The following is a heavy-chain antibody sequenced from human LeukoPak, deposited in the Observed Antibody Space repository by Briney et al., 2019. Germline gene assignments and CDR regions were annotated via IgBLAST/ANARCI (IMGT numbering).Heavy chain of an antibody. CDR1: GFTFSSYW. Sequence: GGSLRLSCAASGFTFSSYWMHWVRQAPGKGLVWVSRINTDGSSTSYADSVKGRFTISRDNAKNTLYLQMNSLRAEDTAVYYCAKFIVPAATTRAPFDYWGQGTLVTVSS. D-gene: IGHD2-2*01. CDR3: AKFIVPAATTRAPFDY. V-gene: IGHV3-74*01. CDR2: INTDGSST. J-gene: IGHJ4*02.